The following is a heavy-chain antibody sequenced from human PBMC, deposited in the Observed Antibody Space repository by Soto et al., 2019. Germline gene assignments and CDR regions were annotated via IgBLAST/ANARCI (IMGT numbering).Heavy chain of an antibody. J-gene: IGHJ6*02. CDR1: GYTFTGYY. CDR3: ASSVSDAYYYYGMDV. CDR2: INPNSGGT. V-gene: IGHV1-2*02. Sequence: VASVKVSCKXSGYTFTGYYMHWVRQAPGQGLEWMGWINPNSGGTNYAQKFQGRVTMTRDTSISTAYMELSRLRSDDTAVYYCASSVSDAYYYYGMDVWGQGTTVTVSS.